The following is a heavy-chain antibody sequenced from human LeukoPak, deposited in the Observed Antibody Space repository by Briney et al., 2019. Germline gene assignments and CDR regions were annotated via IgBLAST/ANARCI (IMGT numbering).Heavy chain of an antibody. CDR3: ARDVVGSGWYTEYFQH. CDR2: ISSSSTTI. D-gene: IGHD6-13*01. CDR1: GFTFSSYS. J-gene: IGHJ1*01. V-gene: IGHV3-48*04. Sequence: GGSLRLSCAASGFTFSSYSMNWVRRAPGKGLEWVSYISSSSTTIYYADSVKGRFTISRDNAKNSLYLQMNSLRAEDTAVYYCARDVVGSGWYTEYFQHWGQGTLVTVSS.